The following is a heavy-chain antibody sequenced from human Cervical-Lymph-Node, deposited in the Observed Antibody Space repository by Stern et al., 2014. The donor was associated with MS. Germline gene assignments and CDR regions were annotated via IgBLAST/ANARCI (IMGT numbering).Heavy chain of an antibody. CDR2: INSDGSST. CDR3: ARVLYSSAAGVDY. V-gene: IGHV3-74*02. Sequence: EVQLVESGGGLVQPGGSLRLSCAASGFTFSSYWMHWVRQAPGRGLVWVSRINSDGSSTSYADSVKGRFTISRDNAKNTLYLQMNSLRAEDTAVYYCARVLYSSAAGVDYWGQGTLVTVSS. CDR1: GFTFSSYW. J-gene: IGHJ4*02. D-gene: IGHD6-19*01.